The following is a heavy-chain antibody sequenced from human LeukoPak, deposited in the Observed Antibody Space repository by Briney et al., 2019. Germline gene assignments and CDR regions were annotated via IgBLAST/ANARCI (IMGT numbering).Heavy chain of an antibody. CDR3: ARETSQKGAHYMDV. D-gene: IGHD3-16*01. CDR2: IYYSGST. Sequence: SETLSLTCTVSGGSISSYYWSWIRQPPGKGLEWIGYIYYSGSTNYNPSLKSRVTISVDTSKNQFSLKLTSVTAADTAVYYCARETSQKGAHYMDVWGKGTTVTISS. V-gene: IGHV4-59*01. CDR1: GGSISSYY. J-gene: IGHJ6*03.